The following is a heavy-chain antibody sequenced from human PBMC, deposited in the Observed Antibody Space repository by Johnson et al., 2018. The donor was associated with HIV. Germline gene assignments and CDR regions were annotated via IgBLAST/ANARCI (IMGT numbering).Heavy chain of an antibody. CDR3: ARVGTVRDAFDI. D-gene: IGHD7-27*01. J-gene: IGHJ3*02. CDR1: GFSFSSYA. V-gene: IGHV3-23*04. CDR2: ISGGAGST. Sequence: VQLVESGGGVVQPGRSLRLSCAASGFSFSSYAMSWVRQAPGKGLEWVSGISGGAGSTYYADSVKGRFTISRDNSKNTLYLQMNSLRAEDTAVYYCARVGTVRDAFDIWGQGTMVTVSS.